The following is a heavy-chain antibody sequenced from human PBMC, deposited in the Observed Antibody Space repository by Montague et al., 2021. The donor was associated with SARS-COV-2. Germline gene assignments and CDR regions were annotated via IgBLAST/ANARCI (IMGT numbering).Heavy chain of an antibody. Sequence: PALVKPTQTLTLTYTFSGFSLSTSGMCVSWIRQPPGKALEWPALIDWDDDKYYSTSLKTRLTISKDTSKNQVVPTMTNMDPVDTATYYCARIWGATRGDAFDIWGQGTMVTVSS. CDR2: IDWDDDK. D-gene: IGHD1-26*01. V-gene: IGHV2-70*01. CDR3: ARIWGATRGDAFDI. J-gene: IGHJ3*02. CDR1: GFSLSTSGMC.